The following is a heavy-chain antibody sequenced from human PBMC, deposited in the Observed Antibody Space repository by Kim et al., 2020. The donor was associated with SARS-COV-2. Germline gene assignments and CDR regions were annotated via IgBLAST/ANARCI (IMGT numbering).Heavy chain of an antibody. V-gene: IGHV4-30-2*01. Sequence: SETLSLTCAVSGGSISSGGYSWSWIRPPPGKGLEWIGYFYYSGSTYYNPSLKSRVTISVDRTKNKFSLKLSSVTAADTAVYYCARVYGSGCPYGRDVWGQGTTVTVSS. D-gene: IGHD3-10*01. J-gene: IGHJ6*02. CDR2: FYYSGST. CDR3: ARVYGSGCPYGRDV. CDR1: GGSISSGGYS.